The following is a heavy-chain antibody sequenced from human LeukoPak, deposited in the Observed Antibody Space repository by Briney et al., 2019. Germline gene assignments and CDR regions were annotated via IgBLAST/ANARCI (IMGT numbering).Heavy chain of an antibody. Sequence: GGSLRLSCAASGFTFSDYYMSWIRQAPGKRLEGVSYISSIGSTIYYADSVKGRFTISRDNAKNSLYLQMNSLRAEDTAVYYCARVAIVARHYDYWGKGTLVTVSS. CDR2: ISSIGSTI. D-gene: IGHD5-12*01. CDR3: ARVAIVARHYDY. V-gene: IGHV3-11*01. CDR1: GFTFSDYY. J-gene: IGHJ4*02.